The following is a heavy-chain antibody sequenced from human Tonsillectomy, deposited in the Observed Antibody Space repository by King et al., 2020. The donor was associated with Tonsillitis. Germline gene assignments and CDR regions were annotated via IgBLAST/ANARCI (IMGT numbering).Heavy chain of an antibody. Sequence: QLVQSGAEVKKPGSSVKVSCKASGGTFTTYAISWVRQAPGQGLEWMGGIIPVFGTANYAQKFQGRVTITADEFTTTAYIELSSLRSEDTAVYYCARRSNSLAYSYSGMDVWGQGTTVTVSS. J-gene: IGHJ6*02. D-gene: IGHD4-11*01. CDR3: ARRSNSLAYSYSGMDV. V-gene: IGHV1-69*01. CDR1: GGTFTTYA. CDR2: IIPVFGTA.